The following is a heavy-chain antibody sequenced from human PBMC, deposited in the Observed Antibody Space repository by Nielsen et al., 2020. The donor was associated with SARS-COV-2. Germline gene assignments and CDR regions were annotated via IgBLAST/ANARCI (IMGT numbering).Heavy chain of an antibody. J-gene: IGHJ4*02. CDR2: IIPIFGTA. CDR3: ARGHCSSTSCAFDY. V-gene: IGHV1-69*13. CDR1: GGTFSSYP. D-gene: IGHD2-2*01. Sequence: SVKVSCKASGGTFSSYPISWVRQAPGQGLEWMGGIIPIFGTANYAQKFQGRVTITADESTSTAYMELSSLRSEDTAVYYCARGHCSSTSCAFDYWGQGTLVTVSS.